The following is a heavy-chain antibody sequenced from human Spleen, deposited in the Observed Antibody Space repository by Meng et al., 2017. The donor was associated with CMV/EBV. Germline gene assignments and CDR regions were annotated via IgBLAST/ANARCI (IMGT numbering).Heavy chain of an antibody. CDR3: ARGERHNWNLLLS. CDR1: GGTFSSYA. Sequence: SVKVSCKASGGTFSSYAISWVRQAPGQGLEWMGGIIPILGIANYAQKFQGRVTITTDESTSTAYMELNSLRSEDTAVYYCARGERHNWNLLLSWGQGTLVTVSS. V-gene: IGHV1-69*10. J-gene: IGHJ4*02. D-gene: IGHD1-7*01. CDR2: IIPILGIA.